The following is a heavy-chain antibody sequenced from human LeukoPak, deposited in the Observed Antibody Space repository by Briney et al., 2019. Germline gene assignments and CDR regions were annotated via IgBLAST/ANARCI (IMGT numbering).Heavy chain of an antibody. D-gene: IGHD3-10*01. J-gene: IGHJ4*02. V-gene: IGHV4-39*01. CDR1: RGSISSGTSY. CDR2: IYYSGTT. Sequence: SETLSLTCTVSRGSISSGTSYWGWIRQPPGKGLEWIGSIYYSGTTYYNPSLKSRVTISVDTSKNQFSLRLSSVTAADTAVYSCASRYGSGNYPRYYFDYWGQGTLVTVSS. CDR3: ASRYGSGNYPRYYFDY.